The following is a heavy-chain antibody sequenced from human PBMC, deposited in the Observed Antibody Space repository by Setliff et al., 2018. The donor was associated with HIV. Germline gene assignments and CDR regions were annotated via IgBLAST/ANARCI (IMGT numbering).Heavy chain of an antibody. CDR1: GYTFTSYD. V-gene: IGHV1-18*01. Sequence: ASVKVSCKASGYTFTSYDISWVRQAPGQGLEWMGWISAYNGNTNYAQKLQGRVTMTTDTSTSTAYMELRSLRSDDTAVYYCARGVYCSGGSCSWRDLGTYGMDVWGQGTTVTVSS. CDR3: ARGVYCSGGSCSWRDLGTYGMDV. J-gene: IGHJ6*02. D-gene: IGHD2-15*01. CDR2: ISAYNGNT.